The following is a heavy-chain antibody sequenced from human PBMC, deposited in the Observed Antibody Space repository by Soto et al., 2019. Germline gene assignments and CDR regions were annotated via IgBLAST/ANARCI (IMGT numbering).Heavy chain of an antibody. J-gene: IGHJ6*02. CDR3: ARIRGYWYGLDV. CDR1: GCPLSTYG. V-gene: IGHV3-23*01. CDR2: ITGTGGNT. Sequence: EVQLLESGGGLVQPGWSLRLSCAASGCPLSTYGMTWVRQAPGKGLEWVSAITGTGGNTYYVDSVKGRFTSSRDNSKNMLYLQVNSLRVEDTAVYYCARIRGYWYGLDVWGQGTTVTVSS.